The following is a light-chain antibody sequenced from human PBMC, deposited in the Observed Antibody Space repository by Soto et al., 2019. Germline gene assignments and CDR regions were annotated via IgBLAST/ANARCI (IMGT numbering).Light chain of an antibody. CDR3: QQSFRTPRT. J-gene: IGKJ1*01. V-gene: IGKV1-39*01. CDR1: QSVRSH. CDR2: GAS. Sequence: DIQMTQTPSSLAASVGDRVTITCRASQSVRSHLNCFQQKPGKAPDLLLYGASTLQFGVPSRFSGSGSGTDFILTISNLQPEDFAIYYCQQSFRTPRTFGQGTKVDIK.